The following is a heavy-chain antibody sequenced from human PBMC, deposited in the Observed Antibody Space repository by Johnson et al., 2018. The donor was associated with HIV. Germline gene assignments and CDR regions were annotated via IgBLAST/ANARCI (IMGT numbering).Heavy chain of an antibody. CDR2: ISYDGSNK. CDR3: AKDKFMFLENPVDAFDV. V-gene: IGHV3-30*18. D-gene: IGHD3-3*01. CDR1: GFTFGSYG. J-gene: IGHJ3*01. Sequence: QVQLVESGGGVVQPGRSLRLSCAASGFTFGSYGIHWVRQAPGKGLEWVAVISYDGSNKYYADSVKGRFTISRDNSNNTLYLQMNSLRAEDTAVYYCAKDKFMFLENPVDAFDVWGQGTMVTFSS.